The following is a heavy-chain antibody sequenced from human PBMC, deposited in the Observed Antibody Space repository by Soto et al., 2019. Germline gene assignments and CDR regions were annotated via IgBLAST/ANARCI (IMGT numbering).Heavy chain of an antibody. CDR2: IIPIFGTA. CDR3: ARDGGYKYNWFDP. D-gene: IGHD5-12*01. J-gene: IGHJ5*02. V-gene: IGHV1-69*01. CDR1: GGTFSSYA. Sequence: QVQLVQSGAEVKKPGSSVKVSCKASGGTFSSYAISWVRQAPGQGLEWMGGIIPIFGTANYAQKFQGRVTSTADESTSTAYTELSSLTSEDTAMYYCARDGGYKYNWFDPCGQGTLVTVSS.